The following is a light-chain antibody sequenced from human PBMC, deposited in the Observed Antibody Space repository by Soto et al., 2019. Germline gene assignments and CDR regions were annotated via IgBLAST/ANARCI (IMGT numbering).Light chain of an antibody. Sequence: QSVLTLPPSVSGAPGQRVTISCTGSSSNIGAGYDGHWYQQLPGTAPKLLIYGNSNRPSGVPDRFSGSKSGTSASLAITGLQAEDEADYYCQSYDSSLSGVVFGAGTKLTVL. V-gene: IGLV1-40*01. CDR3: QSYDSSLSGVV. CDR2: GNS. J-gene: IGLJ2*01. CDR1: SSNIGAGYD.